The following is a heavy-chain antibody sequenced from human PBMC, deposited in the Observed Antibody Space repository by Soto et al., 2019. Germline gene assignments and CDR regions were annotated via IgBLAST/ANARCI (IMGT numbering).Heavy chain of an antibody. CDR3: AKGGYTFAYE. CDR2: INTDGTTT. CDR1: GFTFSSYW. V-gene: IGHV3-74*01. J-gene: IGHJ4*02. Sequence: GGSLRLSCAASGFTFSSYWMHWVRQDPGMGLVWVATINTDGTTTQYADSVKGRFTVSRDNARNTLFLQMTSLRADDTAVYYCAKGGYTFAYEWGQGALVTVSS. D-gene: IGHD5-18*01.